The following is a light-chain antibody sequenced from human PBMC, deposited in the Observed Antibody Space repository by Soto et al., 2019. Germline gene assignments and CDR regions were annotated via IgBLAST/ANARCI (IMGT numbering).Light chain of an antibody. CDR2: EGS. J-gene: IGLJ2*01. CDR3: CSYAVSNTLI. V-gene: IGLV2-23*01. Sequence: QSVLTQPASVSGSPGQSITISCTGTSSDVGIYNLVSWYQQHPGKAPKLIIYEGSKRPSGVSDRFSGSKSGNTASLTISGLQAEDEADYHCCSYAVSNTLIFGGGTKLTVL. CDR1: SSDVGIYNL.